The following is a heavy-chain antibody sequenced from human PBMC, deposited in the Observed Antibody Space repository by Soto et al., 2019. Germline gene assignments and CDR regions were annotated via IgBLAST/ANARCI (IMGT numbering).Heavy chain of an antibody. CDR3: AKDQAQDGSWCFYGMDV. CDR1: GFTFSIFG. CDR2: LSYDGTYK. D-gene: IGHD2-15*01. J-gene: IGHJ6*02. V-gene: IGHV3-30*18. Sequence: QVHLVQSGGGVVQPGGSLRLSCDASGFTFSIFGMHWVRQAPGKGLEWVAVLSYDGTYKYYADSVKGRFTISRDNSKNMLFLQMNGLRADDTAVYYCAKDQAQDGSWCFYGMDVGGQGTAVTVSS.